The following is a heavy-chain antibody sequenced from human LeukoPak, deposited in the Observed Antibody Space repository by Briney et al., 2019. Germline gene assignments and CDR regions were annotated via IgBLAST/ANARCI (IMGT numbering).Heavy chain of an antibody. J-gene: IGHJ4*02. CDR1: GYTFTSYD. D-gene: IGHD6-19*01. CDR2: INPNSGGT. V-gene: IGHV1-2*02. CDR3: ARDSRLRLLVY. Sequence: ASVKVSYKASGYTFTSYDINWVRQAPGQGLEWMGWINPNSGGTNYAQKFQGRVTMTRDTSISTAYMELSRLRSDDTAVYYCARDSRLRLLVYWGQGTLVTVSS.